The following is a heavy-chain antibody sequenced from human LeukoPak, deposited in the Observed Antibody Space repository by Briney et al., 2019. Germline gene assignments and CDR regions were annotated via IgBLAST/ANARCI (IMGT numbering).Heavy chain of an antibody. D-gene: IGHD3-10*02. CDR3: AKDFNVDFDY. CDR2: ISSSSSYI. J-gene: IGHJ4*02. CDR1: GFTFSSYS. Sequence: GGSLRLSCAASGFTFSSYSMNWVRQAPGKGLEWVSSISSSSSYIYYADSVKGRFTISRDNAKNSLYLQMNSLRAEDTAVYYCAKDFNVDFDYWGQGTLVTVSS. V-gene: IGHV3-21*01.